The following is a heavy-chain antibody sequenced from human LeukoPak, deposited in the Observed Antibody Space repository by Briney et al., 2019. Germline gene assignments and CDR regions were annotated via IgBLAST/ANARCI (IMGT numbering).Heavy chain of an antibody. V-gene: IGHV1-69*06. J-gene: IGHJ3*02. CDR1: GGTFSSYA. CDR3: ASSSSGTGDAFDI. CDR2: IIPIFGTA. Sequence: SVKVSCKASGGTFSSYAISWVRQAPGQGLEWMGGIIPIFGTANYAQKFQGRVTITADKSTSTAYMDLSSLRSEDTAVYYCASSSSGTGDAFDIWGQGTMVTVSS. D-gene: IGHD7-27*01.